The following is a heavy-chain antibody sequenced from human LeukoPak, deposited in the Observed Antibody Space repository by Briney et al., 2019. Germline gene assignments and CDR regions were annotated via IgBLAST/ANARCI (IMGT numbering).Heavy chain of an antibody. CDR2: INPNSGVT. J-gene: IGHJ4*02. Sequence: GASVKVSCTASGYTFTGYYMHWVRQAPGQGLEWMGWINPNSGVTDYAQKFQGRVTMIRDTSISTAYMEVSSLRSDDTAVYYCARDFGRAYGDKFDYWGQGTLVTVSS. CDR3: ARDFGRAYGDKFDY. CDR1: GYTFTGYY. D-gene: IGHD4-17*01. V-gene: IGHV1-2*02.